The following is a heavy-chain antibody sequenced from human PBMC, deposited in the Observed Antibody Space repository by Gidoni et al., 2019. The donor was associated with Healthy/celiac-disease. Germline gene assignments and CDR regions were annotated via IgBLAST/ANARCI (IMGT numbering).Heavy chain of an antibody. J-gene: IGHJ4*02. D-gene: IGHD4-17*01. CDR1: GGSISSSSYY. CDR2: IYYSGST. CDR3: ARLGTRAYFDY. V-gene: IGHV4-39*01. Sequence: QLQLQESGRGLVKPSETLSLTCTVSGGSISSSSYYWGWIRQPPGEGLGWIGSIYYSGSTYYNPSLKSRVTISVDTSKNQFSLKLSSVTAADTAVYYCARLGTRAYFDYWGQGTLVTVSS.